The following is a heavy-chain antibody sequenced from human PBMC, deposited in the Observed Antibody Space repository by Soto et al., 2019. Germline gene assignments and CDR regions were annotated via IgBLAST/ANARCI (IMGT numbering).Heavy chain of an antibody. J-gene: IGHJ4*02. Sequence: SGPTLVKPTQTLTLTCTFSGFSLSTSGVGVGWIRQPPGKALEWLALIYWNDDKRYSPSLKSRLTITKDTSKNQVVLTMTNMDPVDTATYYCARYSSGWYYFDYWGQGTLVTVSS. CDR2: IYWNDDK. V-gene: IGHV2-5*01. CDR1: GFSLSTSGVG. D-gene: IGHD6-19*01. CDR3: ARYSSGWYYFDY.